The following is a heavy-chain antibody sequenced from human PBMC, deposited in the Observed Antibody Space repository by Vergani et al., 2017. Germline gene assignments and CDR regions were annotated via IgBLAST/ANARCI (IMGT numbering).Heavy chain of an antibody. CDR3: AKDAGSPYSSSTFDF. CDR2: ISGGGGST. D-gene: IGHD6-6*01. CDR1: GFTFSIYV. V-gene: IGHV3-23*01. J-gene: IGHJ4*02. Sequence: EVQLLESGGGLVQRGGSLRLSCAASGFTFSIYVMSWVRRAPGKGLEWVSGISGGGGSTYYADSVKGRFTISRDNSKNTLYLQMNSLKVEDTAVYYCAKDAGSPYSSSTFDFWGQGTLVTVSS.